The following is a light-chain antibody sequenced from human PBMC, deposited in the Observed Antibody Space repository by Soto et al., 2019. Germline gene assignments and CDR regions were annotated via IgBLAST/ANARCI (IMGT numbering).Light chain of an antibody. J-gene: IGKJ2*01. CDR3: QQGRDWTPTYT. CDR2: GIS. CDR1: QSVSNS. V-gene: IGKV3-11*01. Sequence: EMVLTQSPATLSLSPGERVTLSCRASQSVSNSLVWYQQKAGQAPRLLLYGISYRATGVPARFSGSGSGTDFNLSISSLEPEDFAIYYCQQGRDWTPTYTFGQGTKLEIK.